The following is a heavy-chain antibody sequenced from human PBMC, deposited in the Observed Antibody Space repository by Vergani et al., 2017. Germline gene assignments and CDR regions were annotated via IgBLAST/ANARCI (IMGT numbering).Heavy chain of an antibody. CDR2: ISGSGGST. J-gene: IGHJ4*02. V-gene: IGHV3-23*01. D-gene: IGHD5-24*01. Sequence: EVQLLESGGGLVQPGGSLRLSCAASGFTFSSYAMSWVRQAPGKGLEWVSAISGSGGSTYYADPVKGRFTISRDNSKNTLYLQMNSLRAEDTAVYYCAKDRVEMATISGVGAEQNSYYFDYWGQGTLVTVSS. CDR1: GFTFSSYA. CDR3: AKDRVEMATISGVGAEQNSYYFDY.